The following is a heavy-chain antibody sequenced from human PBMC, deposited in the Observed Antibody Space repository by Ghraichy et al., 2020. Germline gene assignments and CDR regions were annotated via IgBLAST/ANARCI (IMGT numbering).Heavy chain of an antibody. J-gene: IGHJ6*02. D-gene: IGHD3-22*01. CDR2: IYSGGRT. CDR1: GFTVSSNY. V-gene: IGHV3-53*01. CDR3: ASHYHDSIGPGFYSYGMDV. Sequence: GGSLRLSCAASGFTVSSNYMSWVRQAPGKGLEWVSVIYSGGRTYYADSVKGRLTISRDNPKNTLYLQMDSLRAEDTAVYYCASHYHDSIGPGFYSYGMDVWGQGTTVTVSS.